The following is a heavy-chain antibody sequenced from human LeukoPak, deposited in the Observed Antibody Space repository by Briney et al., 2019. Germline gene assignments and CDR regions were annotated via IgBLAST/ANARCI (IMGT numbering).Heavy chain of an antibody. V-gene: IGHV3-66*01. J-gene: IGHJ4*02. CDR3: ASGGSSGWFNLPLDY. CDR1: GFTVSSNY. D-gene: IGHD6-19*01. Sequence: GGSLRLSCAASGFTVSSNYMSWVRQAPGKGLEWVSVIYSGGSTYYADSVKGRFTISRDNSKNTLYLQMNSLRAEDTAVYYCASGGSSGWFNLPLDYWGQGTLVTVSS. CDR2: IYSGGST.